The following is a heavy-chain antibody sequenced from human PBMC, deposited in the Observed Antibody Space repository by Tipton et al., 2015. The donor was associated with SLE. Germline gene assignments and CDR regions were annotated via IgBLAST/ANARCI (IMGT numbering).Heavy chain of an antibody. J-gene: IGHJ5*02. CDR3: ARTWVVVPALFDP. CDR1: GGSISSGSYY. Sequence: LSCTVSGGSISSGSYYWSWIRQPAGKGLEWIGRIYTSGSTNYNPSLKGRVTISVDTSKNQFSLKLSSVTAADTAVYYCARTWVVVPALFDPWGQGTLVTVSS. D-gene: IGHD2-2*01. CDR2: IYTSGST. V-gene: IGHV4-61*02.